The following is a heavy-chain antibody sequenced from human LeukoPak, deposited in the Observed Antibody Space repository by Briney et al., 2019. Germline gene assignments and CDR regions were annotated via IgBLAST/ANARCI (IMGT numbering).Heavy chain of an antibody. D-gene: IGHD3-22*01. Sequence: SETLSLTCTVSGGSISSSSYYWGWIRQPPGKGLEWIGSIYYSGSTYYNPSLKSRVTISVDTPKNQFSLKLSSVTAADTAVYYCARDLDSSGYYYVYGAFDIWGQGTMVTVSS. CDR1: GGSISSSSYY. V-gene: IGHV4-39*07. CDR3: ARDLDSSGYYYVYGAFDI. J-gene: IGHJ3*02. CDR2: IYYSGST.